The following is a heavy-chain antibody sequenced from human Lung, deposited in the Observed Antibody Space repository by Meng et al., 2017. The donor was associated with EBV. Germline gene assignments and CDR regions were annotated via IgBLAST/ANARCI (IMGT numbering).Heavy chain of an antibody. J-gene: IGHJ4*02. CDR3: ARVAPSGYRYFDY. D-gene: IGHD3-3*01. CDR1: GYTFINYA. Sequence: QVQLVQPGPELKKPGASGQVSCKASGYTFINYAMNWVRQAPGQGLEWMGWINTNTGNPTYAQGFTRRFVFSLDTSFRTAYLQISSLKAEDTAVYYCARVAPSGYRYFDYWGQGTLVTVSS. V-gene: IGHV7-4-1*02. CDR2: INTNTGNP.